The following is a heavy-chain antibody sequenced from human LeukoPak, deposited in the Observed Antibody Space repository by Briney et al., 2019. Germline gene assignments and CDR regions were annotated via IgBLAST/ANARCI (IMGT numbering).Heavy chain of an antibody. CDR1: GGTFSSYA. CDR2: IIPIFGTA. V-gene: IGHV1-69*05. CDR3: ATSPGHCSSTSCYFGY. D-gene: IGHD2-2*01. J-gene: IGHJ4*02. Sequence: SVKVSCKASGGTFSSYAISWVRQAPGQGLEWMGRIIPIFGTANYAQKFQGRVTITTDESPSTAYMELSSLRSEDTAVYYCATSPGHCSSTSCYFGYWGQGTLVTVSS.